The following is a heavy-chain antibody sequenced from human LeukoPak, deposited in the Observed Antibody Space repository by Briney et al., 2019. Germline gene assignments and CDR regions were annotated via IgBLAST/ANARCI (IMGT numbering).Heavy chain of an antibody. CDR3: ARDWHGSGSYGLTPFDY. Sequence: GGSLRLSCAASGFTFSSYAMSWVCQAPGKGLEWVSTLVGSGFTIYYSDSVKGRFTISRDNSKNTVYLLMNGLRAEDTAVYYCARDWHGSGSYGLTPFDYWGQGTLVTVSS. V-gene: IGHV3-23*01. CDR1: GFTFSSYA. D-gene: IGHD3-10*01. CDR2: LVGSGFTI. J-gene: IGHJ4*02.